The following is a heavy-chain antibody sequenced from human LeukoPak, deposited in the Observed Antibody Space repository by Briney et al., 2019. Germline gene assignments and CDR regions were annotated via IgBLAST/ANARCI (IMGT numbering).Heavy chain of an antibody. J-gene: IGHJ3*02. Sequence: GGSLRLSCAVSGFTLSSYWMHWVRQLPGKGLVWVSRINSDGSGISYAGSVKGRFTISRDNAKNTLYLQMNSLRAEDTAVYYCARGNAHAFDIWGQGTMVTVSS. V-gene: IGHV3-74*01. CDR2: INSDGSGI. CDR1: GFTLSSYW. CDR3: ARGNAHAFDI.